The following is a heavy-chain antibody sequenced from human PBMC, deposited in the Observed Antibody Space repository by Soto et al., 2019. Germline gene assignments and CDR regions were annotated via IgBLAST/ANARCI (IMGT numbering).Heavy chain of an antibody. D-gene: IGHD2-21*01. CDR1: GSSFSDYS. V-gene: IGHV1-69-2*01. J-gene: IGHJ5*02. CDR3: ETSRHTITFVVIPSAVGNWFDP. Sequence: EVQLVQSGAEVKRPGTTVKISCKVSGSSFSDYSIHWVQQAPGKGFQWMGLVDPGDGETKYAEKFEAKLSITTNAFKNTVNMLLRSIRSSDTAMYYSETSRHTITFVVIPSAVGNWFDPWGQGTLVTAAS. CDR2: VDPGDGET.